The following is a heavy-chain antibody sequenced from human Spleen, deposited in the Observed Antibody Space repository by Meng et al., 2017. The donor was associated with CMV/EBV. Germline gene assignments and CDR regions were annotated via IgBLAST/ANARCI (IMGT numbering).Heavy chain of an antibody. D-gene: IGHD3-3*02. J-gene: IGHJ4*02. V-gene: IGHV3-21*01. CDR2: ISSISIYI. CDR3: ARDQFSGDYFDY. Sequence: SCAASGFAFNSYVMNVVRQAPGKGLEWVSSISSISIYIYYADSVKGRFTISRDNAKSSFYLHMNSLRAEDTAVYYCARDQFSGDYFDYWGQGTLVTVSS. CDR1: GFAFNSYV.